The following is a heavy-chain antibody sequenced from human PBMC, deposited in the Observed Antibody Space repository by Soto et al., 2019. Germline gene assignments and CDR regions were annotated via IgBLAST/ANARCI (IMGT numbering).Heavy chain of an antibody. V-gene: IGHV4-34*01. CDR3: ARGHRQLERYWSYYYGMDV. CDR2: INHSGST. CDR1: GGSFSGYY. J-gene: IGHJ6*02. Sequence: PSETLSLTCAVYGGSFSGYYWSWIRQPPGKGLEWIGEINHSGSTNYNPSLKSRVTISVDTSKNQFSLKLSSVTAADTAVYYCARGHRQLERYWSYYYGMDVWGQGTTVTVSS. D-gene: IGHD6-6*01.